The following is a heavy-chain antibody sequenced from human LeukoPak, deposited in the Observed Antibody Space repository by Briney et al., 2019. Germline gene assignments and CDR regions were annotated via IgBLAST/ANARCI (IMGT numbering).Heavy chain of an antibody. Sequence: SETLSLTCTVSGGSISSYYWSWIRQPPGKGLEWIGYIYYSGSTNYNPSLKSRVTISVDTSKNQFSLKLSSVTAADTAVYYRARHLSTESDAFDIWGQGTMVTVSS. J-gene: IGHJ3*02. CDR3: ARHLSTESDAFDI. CDR1: GGSISSYY. V-gene: IGHV4-59*01. CDR2: IYYSGST. D-gene: IGHD5/OR15-5a*01.